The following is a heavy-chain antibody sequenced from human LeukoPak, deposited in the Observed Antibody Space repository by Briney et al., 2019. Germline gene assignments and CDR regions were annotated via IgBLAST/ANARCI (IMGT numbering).Heavy chain of an antibody. D-gene: IGHD4-11*01. Sequence: PSETLSLTCTLSVGSISSGGYYWSWIRQHPGRGLEWIGYIYYSGSTYYNPSLKSRVTITVDTSKNQFYLKLSSVTAADPAVYYCASGITVIAENYYYGMDVWGQGTTVTVSS. CDR3: ASGITVIAENYYYGMDV. CDR2: IYYSGST. V-gene: IGHV4-31*03. CDR1: VGSISSGGYY. J-gene: IGHJ6*02.